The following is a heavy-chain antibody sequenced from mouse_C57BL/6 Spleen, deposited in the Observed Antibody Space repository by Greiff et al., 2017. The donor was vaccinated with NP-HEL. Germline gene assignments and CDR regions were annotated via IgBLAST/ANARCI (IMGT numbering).Heavy chain of an antibody. CDR2: IDPSDSYT. J-gene: IGHJ2*01. Sequence: QVQLQQPGAELVRPGTSVKLSCKASGYTFTSYWMHWVKQRPGQGLEWIGVIDPSDSYTNYNQKFKGKATLTVDTSSSTAYMQLSSLTSEDSAVYYCARGTTVVYFDYWGQGTTLTVSS. CDR1: GYTFTSYW. D-gene: IGHD1-1*01. CDR3: ARGTTVVYFDY. V-gene: IGHV1-59*01.